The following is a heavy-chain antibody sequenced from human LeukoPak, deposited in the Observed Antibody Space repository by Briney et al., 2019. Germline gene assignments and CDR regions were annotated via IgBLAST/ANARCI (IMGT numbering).Heavy chain of an antibody. D-gene: IGHD2-2*01. CDR3: ARDPFIVVVPAAIDPADY. V-gene: IGHV4-4*09. J-gene: IGHJ4*02. CDR1: GGSISSYY. Sequence: SETLSLTCTVSGGSISSYYWSWIRQPPGKGLEGIGYIYTSGSTNYNPSLKSRVTISVDTSKNQFSLKLSSVTAADTAVYYCARDPFIVVVPAAIDPADYWGQGTLVTVSS. CDR2: IYTSGST.